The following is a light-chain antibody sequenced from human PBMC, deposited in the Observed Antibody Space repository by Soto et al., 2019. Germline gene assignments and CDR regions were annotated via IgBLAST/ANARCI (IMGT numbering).Light chain of an antibody. J-gene: IGKJ2*01. CDR3: QQYNSYSGMYT. CDR2: DAS. CDR1: QSISSW. Sequence: DIQMTQSPSTLSASVGDRVTITCRASQSISSWLAWYQQKPGKAPKLLIYDASSLESGVPSRFSGSGSGTEFTLTIISMQPDDFATYYCQQYNSYSGMYTFGQGTKLEIK. V-gene: IGKV1-5*01.